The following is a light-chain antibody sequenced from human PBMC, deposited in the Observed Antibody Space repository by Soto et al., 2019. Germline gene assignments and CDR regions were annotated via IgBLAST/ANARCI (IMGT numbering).Light chain of an antibody. J-gene: IGKJ4*01. CDR2: DVS. CDR1: QSVSSSF. CDR3: HQRRQWPLT. Sequence: EVVLTQSPGTLSLSPGERATLSCRASQSVSSSFLAWYQQKPGRAPRLLISDVSNRATGIPARFSGSGSGTDFTLTISSLESEDFAVYYCHQRRQWPLTFGGGTKVDI. V-gene: IGKV3D-20*02.